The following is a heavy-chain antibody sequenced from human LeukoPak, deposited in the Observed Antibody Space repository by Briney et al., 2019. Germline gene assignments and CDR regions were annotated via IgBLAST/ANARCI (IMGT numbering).Heavy chain of an antibody. Sequence: GGSLRLSCTASGFTFDNCAMSWFRQAPGKGLEWVGFIRSKIYGGTTEYAASVKGRFTISRDDSKSIAYLQMTSLKSEDTAVYYCVRYSGDADYWGQGTLVTVSS. CDR2: IRSKIYGGTT. J-gene: IGHJ4*02. V-gene: IGHV3-49*03. CDR3: VRYSGDADY. CDR1: GFTFDNCA. D-gene: IGHD5-12*01.